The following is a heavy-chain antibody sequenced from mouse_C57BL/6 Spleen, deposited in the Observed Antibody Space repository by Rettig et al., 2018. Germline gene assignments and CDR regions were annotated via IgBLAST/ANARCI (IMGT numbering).Heavy chain of an antibody. J-gene: IGHJ2*01. V-gene: IGHV1-81*01. CDR3: ARGGGDFDY. Sequence: EKFKGKATLTADKSSSTAYMELRSLTSEDSAVYFCARGGGDFDYWGQGTTLTVSS.